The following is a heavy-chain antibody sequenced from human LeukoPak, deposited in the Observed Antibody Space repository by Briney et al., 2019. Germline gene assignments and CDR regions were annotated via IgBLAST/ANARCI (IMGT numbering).Heavy chain of an antibody. V-gene: IGHV1-69*13. CDR2: IIPIFGTA. CDR3: ARETRVSPTAY. Sequence: SVKVSCKASGGTFSSYAISWVRQAPGQGLEWMGGIIPIFGTANYAQKFQGRVTITADESTSTAYMELSSLRSDDTAVYYCARETRVSPTAYWGQGTLVTVSS. J-gene: IGHJ4*02. CDR1: GGTFSSYA. D-gene: IGHD6-6*01.